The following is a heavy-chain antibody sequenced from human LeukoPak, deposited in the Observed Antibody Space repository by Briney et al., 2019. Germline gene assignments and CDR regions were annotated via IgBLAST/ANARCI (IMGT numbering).Heavy chain of an antibody. CDR1: GFTFSSYG. J-gene: IGHJ4*02. V-gene: IGHV3-30*02. Sequence: GGSLILSCGASGFTFSSYGMHWVRQAPGKGLEWVAVIWYDGSNKYYADSVKGRFTISRDNSKNTLYLQMSSLRAEDTAVYYCVQGGNYYGSGTYLHYWGQGTLVTVSS. D-gene: IGHD3-10*01. CDR2: IWYDGSNK. CDR3: VQGGNYYGSGTYLHY.